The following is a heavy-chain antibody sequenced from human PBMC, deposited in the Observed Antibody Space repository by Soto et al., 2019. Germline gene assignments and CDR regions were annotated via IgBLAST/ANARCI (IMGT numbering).Heavy chain of an antibody. J-gene: IGHJ5*02. D-gene: IGHD6-19*01. CDR1: GYTFTGYY. CDR3: ARDGHSRGWFKWFDP. V-gene: IGHV1-2*04. CDR2: INPNSGGT. Sequence: ASVKVSCKASGYTFTGYYMHWVRQAPGQGLEWMGWINPNSGGTNYAQKFQGWVTMTRDTSISTAYMELSRLRSDDTAVYYCARDGHSRGWFKWFDPWGQGTLVTVSS.